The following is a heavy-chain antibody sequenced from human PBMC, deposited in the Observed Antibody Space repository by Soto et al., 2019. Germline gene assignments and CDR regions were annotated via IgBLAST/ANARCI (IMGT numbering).Heavy chain of an antibody. J-gene: IGHJ5*02. V-gene: IGHV1-69*01. D-gene: IGHD2-15*01. Sequence: QVQLVQSGAEVKKPGSSVKVSCKASGGTFSSYAISWVRQAPGQGLEWMGGIIPIFGTANYAQKFQGRVTITADEATSTAYTERSSLRSEDTAVYYLAHDSTKYSPPNGFDPWGQGPLVTVSS. CDR3: AHDSTKYSPPNGFDP. CDR1: GGTFSSYA. CDR2: IIPIFGTA.